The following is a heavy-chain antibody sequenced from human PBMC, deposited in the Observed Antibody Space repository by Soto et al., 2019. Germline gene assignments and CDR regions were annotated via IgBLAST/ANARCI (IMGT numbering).Heavy chain of an antibody. CDR1: GYTFTSDD. CDR2: MNPNSGNT. D-gene: IGHD4-17*01. CDR3: ARQKPDDYGGNYYYYGMDV. J-gene: IGHJ6*02. V-gene: IGHV1-8*01. Sequence: ASVKVSCKASGYTFTSDDINWVRQATGQGLEWMGWMNPNSGNTGYAQKFQGRVTMTRNTSISTAYMELSSLRSEDTAVYYCARQKPDDYGGNYYYYGMDVWGQGTTVTVSS.